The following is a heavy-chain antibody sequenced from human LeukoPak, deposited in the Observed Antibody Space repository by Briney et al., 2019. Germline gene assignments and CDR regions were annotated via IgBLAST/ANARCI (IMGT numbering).Heavy chain of an antibody. D-gene: IGHD3-22*01. V-gene: IGHV3-30*02. Sequence: PGGSLRLSCAASGFTFSSYGMHWVRQAPGKGLEWVAFIRYDGSNKYYADSVKGRFTISRDNSKNTLYLQMNSLRAEDTAVYYCARMPYDSSGYSMYWGQGTLVTVSS. CDR2: IRYDGSNK. CDR1: GFTFSSYG. J-gene: IGHJ4*02. CDR3: ARMPYDSSGYSMY.